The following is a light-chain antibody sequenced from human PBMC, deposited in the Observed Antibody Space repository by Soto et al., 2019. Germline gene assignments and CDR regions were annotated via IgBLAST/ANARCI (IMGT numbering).Light chain of an antibody. Sequence: EIVLTQSPATLSLSPGERATLSCRASQSVSSYLAWYQQKPGQAPRLFIYDTSSRATGIPARFSGSGSGTDFPLTITSLEPEDFAVYYCQQRSNWPLTFGGGTKVEIK. CDR3: QQRSNWPLT. CDR2: DTS. CDR1: QSVSSY. J-gene: IGKJ4*01. V-gene: IGKV3-11*01.